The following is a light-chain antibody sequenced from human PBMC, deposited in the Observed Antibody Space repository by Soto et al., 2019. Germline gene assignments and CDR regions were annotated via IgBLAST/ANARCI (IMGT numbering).Light chain of an antibody. CDR2: GAS. J-gene: IGKJ2*01. Sequence: EIVITQTPATLSVSPGERATLSCRASQSVSSNLAWYQQNPGQAPRLLIYGASTRATGIPARFSGSGSGTEFTLTISSLQSEDFAVYYCLQYNNWPHTFGQGTKLEIK. CDR1: QSVSSN. CDR3: LQYNNWPHT. V-gene: IGKV3-15*01.